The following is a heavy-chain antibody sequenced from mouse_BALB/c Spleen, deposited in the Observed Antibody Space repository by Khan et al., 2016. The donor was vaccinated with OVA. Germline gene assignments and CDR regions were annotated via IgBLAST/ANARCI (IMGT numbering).Heavy chain of an antibody. J-gene: IGHJ3*01. D-gene: IGHD1-1*01. CDR1: GYTFTHYL. CDR2: INPYNDGT. Sequence: VQLQQPGPELVRPGASVKMSCKASGYTFTHYLIHWVKQKPGQGLEWIGYINPYNDGTKYNEKFKGKATLTSDKSSSTAYMELSGLTSEDSAVYYCARDYGTSFWFAYWGQGTLVTVSA. CDR3: ARDYGTSFWFAY. V-gene: IGHV1S136*01.